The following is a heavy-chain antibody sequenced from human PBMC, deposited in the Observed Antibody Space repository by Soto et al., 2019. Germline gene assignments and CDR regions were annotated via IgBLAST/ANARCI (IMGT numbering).Heavy chain of an antibody. J-gene: IGHJ5*02. Sequence: QVQLQQWGAGLLKPSETLSLTCAVYGGSFSGYYWSWIRQPPGKGLEWIGEINHSGSTNYNPFLKSRVTISVDTSKNQFSLKLSSVTAADTAVYYCARDKSSSWYRGNWFDPWGQGTLVTVSS. V-gene: IGHV4-34*01. D-gene: IGHD6-13*01. CDR1: GGSFSGYY. CDR3: ARDKSSSWYRGNWFDP. CDR2: INHSGST.